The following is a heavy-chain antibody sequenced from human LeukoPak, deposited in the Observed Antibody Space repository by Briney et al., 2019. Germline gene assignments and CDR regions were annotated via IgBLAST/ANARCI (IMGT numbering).Heavy chain of an antibody. CDR1: GGSISSSSYY. CDR2: IYYSGST. Sequence: SETLSLTCTVSGGSISSSSYYWGWIRQPPGKGLEWIGSIYYSGSTYYNPSLKSRVTISVDTSKNQFSLKLSSVTAADTAVYYCARVIAVAGTGYFYMDVWGKGTTVTVSS. V-gene: IGHV4-39*07. CDR3: ARVIAVAGTGYFYMDV. J-gene: IGHJ6*03. D-gene: IGHD6-19*01.